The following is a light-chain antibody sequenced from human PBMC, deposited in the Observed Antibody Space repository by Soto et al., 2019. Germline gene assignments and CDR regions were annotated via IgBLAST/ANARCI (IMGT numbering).Light chain of an antibody. J-gene: IGKJ5*01. CDR2: WAS. CDR3: QQYYSTPRT. Sequence: DIVMTQSPDSLAVSLCERATINCKSSQSVLYSSNNKNYLAWYQQKPGQPPKLLIYWASTRESGVPDRFSGRGSGTDFTLTISSLQDEDVAVYYCQQYYSTPRTFGQGTRLEIK. V-gene: IGKV4-1*01. CDR1: QSVLYSSNNKNY.